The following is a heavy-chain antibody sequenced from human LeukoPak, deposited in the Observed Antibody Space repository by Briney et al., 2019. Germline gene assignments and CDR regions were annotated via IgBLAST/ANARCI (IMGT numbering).Heavy chain of an antibody. CDR3: ARLNDPLGYPSLDY. CDR1: GYTFTSYY. V-gene: IGHV1-46*01. J-gene: IGHJ4*02. CDR2: INLRSSST. D-gene: IGHD1-1*01. Sequence: ASVKVSCKASGYTFTSYYMYWARQAPGQGLEWMGIINLRSSSTNYAQKFQGRVTMTRDISTTTVYLELSSLRSEDTAVYYCARLNDPLGYPSLDYWGQGTLVTVSS.